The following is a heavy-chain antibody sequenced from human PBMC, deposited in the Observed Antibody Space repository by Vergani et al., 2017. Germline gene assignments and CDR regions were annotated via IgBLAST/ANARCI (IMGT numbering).Heavy chain of an antibody. D-gene: IGHD4-17*01. J-gene: IGHJ5*02. CDR1: GGTFSSYT. Sequence: QVQLVQSGAEVKKPGSSVKVSCKASGGTFSSYTISWVRQAPGQGLEWMGRIIPILGIANYAQKFQGRVTITADKSTSTAYMELSSLRSEDTAVYYCAREGTVESWFDPWGQGTLVTVSS. CDR2: IIPILGIA. CDR3: AREGTVESWFDP. V-gene: IGHV1-69*08.